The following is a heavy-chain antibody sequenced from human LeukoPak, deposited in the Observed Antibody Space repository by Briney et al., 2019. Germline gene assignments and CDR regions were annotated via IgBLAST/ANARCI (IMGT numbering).Heavy chain of an antibody. CDR1: GFTVSSNY. J-gene: IGHJ4*02. D-gene: IGHD2-21*01. CDR2: ISSSSSYI. V-gene: IGHV3-21*01. CDR3: ARGGEVY. Sequence: GGSLRLSCAASGFTVSSNYMSWVRQAPGKGLEWVSSISSSSSYIYYADSVKGRFTISRDNAKNSLYLQMNSLRAEDTAVYYCARGGEVYWGQGTLVTVSS.